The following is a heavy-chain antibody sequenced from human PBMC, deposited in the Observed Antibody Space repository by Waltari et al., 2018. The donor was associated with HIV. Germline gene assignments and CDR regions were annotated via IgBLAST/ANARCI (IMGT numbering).Heavy chain of an antibody. CDR1: RYTFSAHA. D-gene: IGHD3-10*01. CDR3: ARGVALVRGVKIRGHMDV. V-gene: IGHV1-18*01. Sequence: VPLVQSGAEVKRPAAPSRVSCTPSRYTFSAHAFHCVRQAPGPGLEWMGWINNYDGQTNFAEKFQGRVTMTTDTSKSTAYMELRSLRSDDTAVYFCARGVALVRGVKIRGHMDVWGQGTTVTVSS. J-gene: IGHJ6*02. CDR2: INNYDGQT.